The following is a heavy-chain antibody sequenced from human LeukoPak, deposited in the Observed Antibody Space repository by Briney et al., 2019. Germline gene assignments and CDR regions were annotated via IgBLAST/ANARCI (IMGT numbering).Heavy chain of an antibody. CDR2: ISSVGRNK. CDR1: GFTFSDYG. CDR3: VKDWGFRFASGSSYLDY. Sequence: GGSLRLSCAASGFTFSDYGMHWVRQAPGKGREGVATISSVGRNKNHVESVKGRFTISRDNSKSTLYLQLNSLRAENTALYYCVKDWGFRFASGSSYLDYWGQGTLVTVSS. D-gene: IGHD3-10*01. V-gene: IGHV3-30*18. J-gene: IGHJ4*02.